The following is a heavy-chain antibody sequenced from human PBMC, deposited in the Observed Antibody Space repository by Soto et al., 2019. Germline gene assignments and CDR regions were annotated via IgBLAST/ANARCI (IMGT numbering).Heavy chain of an antibody. CDR2: ISYDGSNK. CDR3: AKGPSSKLLRWYYFDY. D-gene: IGHD3-10*01. CDR1: GFTFSSYG. V-gene: IGHV3-30*18. J-gene: IGHJ4*02. Sequence: PGGSLRLSCAASGFTFSSYGMHWVRQAPGKGLEWVAVISYDGSNKYYADSVKGRFTISRDNSKNTLYLQMNSLRAEDTAVYYCAKGPSSKLLRWYYFDYWGQGTPVTVSS.